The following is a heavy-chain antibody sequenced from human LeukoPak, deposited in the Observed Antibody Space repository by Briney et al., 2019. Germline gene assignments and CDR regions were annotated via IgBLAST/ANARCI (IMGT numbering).Heavy chain of an antibody. J-gene: IGHJ6*04. Sequence: GGSLRLSCAASGFTFSNYWMHWVRQAPGKGLVWVSRINSDARSTSYADSVKGRFTISRDNAKNSLYLQMNSLRAEDTAVYYCAELGITMIGGVWGKGTTVTISS. D-gene: IGHD3-10*02. V-gene: IGHV3-74*01. CDR1: GFTFSNYW. CDR2: INSDARST. CDR3: AELGITMIGGV.